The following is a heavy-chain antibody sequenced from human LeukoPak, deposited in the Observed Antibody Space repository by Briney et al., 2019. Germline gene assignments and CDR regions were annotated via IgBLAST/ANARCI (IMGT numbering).Heavy chain of an antibody. CDR1: GFTFSTHS. CDR3: AGSSGWYRGDY. CDR2: ISSGSSFI. V-gene: IGHV3-21*01. Sequence: GGSLRLSCAASGFTFSTHSMNWVRQAPGKGLEWVSSISSGSSFIYYAGSVKGRFTISRDNAKNSLYLQMNSLRAEDTAVYYCAGSSGWYRGDYWGQGTLVTVTS. J-gene: IGHJ4*02. D-gene: IGHD6-19*01.